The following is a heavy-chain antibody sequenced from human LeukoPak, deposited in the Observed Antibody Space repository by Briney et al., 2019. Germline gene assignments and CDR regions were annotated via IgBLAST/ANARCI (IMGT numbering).Heavy chain of an antibody. J-gene: IGHJ4*02. V-gene: IGHV1-58*01. D-gene: IGHD3-10*01. CDR2: IAVGSGNT. Sequence: TSVKVSCKASGFTFTSSAVQWVRQARGQRLEWIGWIAVGSGNTNYAQKFQERVTITRDMSTSTAYMELSSLRSEDTAVYYCAASPPYYYFDYWGQGTLVTVSS. CDR1: GFTFTSSA. CDR3: AASPPYYYFDY.